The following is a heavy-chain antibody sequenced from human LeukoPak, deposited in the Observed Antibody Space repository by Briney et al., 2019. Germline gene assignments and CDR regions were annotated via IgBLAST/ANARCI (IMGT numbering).Heavy chain of an antibody. CDR3: AREASTEIIGGMDV. Sequence: LGGSLRLSCAASGFSFSSNGIHWVRQAQGKGLEWVSFIQTGGDPKYYADSVRGRFTISRDNSKKTCSLQMDSLRVEDTATYYCAREASTEIIGGMDVRGQGTTVTVTS. D-gene: IGHD2-8*02. CDR2: IQTGGDPK. CDR1: GFSFSSNG. J-gene: IGHJ6*02. V-gene: IGHV3-30*02.